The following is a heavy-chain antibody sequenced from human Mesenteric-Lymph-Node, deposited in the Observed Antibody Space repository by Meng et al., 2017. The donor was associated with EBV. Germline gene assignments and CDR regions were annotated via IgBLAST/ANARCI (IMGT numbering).Heavy chain of an antibody. J-gene: IGHJ4*02. D-gene: IGHD5-12*01. CDR3: VRDGDGIVPSINFDY. Sequence: QVHAVQFGAEVKRPGASGKVPCQASGYTFTGYGISWVRQAPGQGLDWMGWISGHNGNTNYAQKFQGRVTLTTDTSTSTAYMELRSLRSDDTAVYYCVRDGDGIVPSINFDYWGQGTLVTVSS. CDR2: ISGHNGNT. CDR1: GYTFTGYG. V-gene: IGHV1-18*01.